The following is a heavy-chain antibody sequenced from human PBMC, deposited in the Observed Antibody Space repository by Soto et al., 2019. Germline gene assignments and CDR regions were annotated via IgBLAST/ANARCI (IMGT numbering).Heavy chain of an antibody. V-gene: IGHV3-23*01. Sequence: PGGSLRLSCAASGFTFSSYAMSWVRQAPGQGLEWVSAISGSGGGTYYADSVRGRFTISRDNSKNTLYLQMNSPRAEDTAVYYFAKDQGLVRGVRKNGMDAWGQGTTVTVSS. D-gene: IGHD3-10*01. CDR1: GFTFSSYA. CDR3: AKDQGLVRGVRKNGMDA. CDR2: ISGSGGGT. J-gene: IGHJ6*02.